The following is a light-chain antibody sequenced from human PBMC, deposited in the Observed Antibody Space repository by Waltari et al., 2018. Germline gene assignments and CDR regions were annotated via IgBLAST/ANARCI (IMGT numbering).Light chain of an antibody. V-gene: IGLV3-21*02. CDR3: QVWDRSTDHSI. CDR2: DDS. J-gene: IGLJ2*01. Sequence: SYVLTQPPSVSVAPGQSATITCGGNDIGSKSVHWYQQKPGQVPVLVVHDDSGRPSVIPERFSGSNSGNTATLTITRVEVGDEADYYCQVWDRSTDHSIFGGGTELTVL. CDR1: DIGSKS.